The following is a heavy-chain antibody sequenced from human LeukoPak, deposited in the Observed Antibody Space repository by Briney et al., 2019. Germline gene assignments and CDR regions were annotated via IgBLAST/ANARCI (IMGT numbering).Heavy chain of an antibody. CDR1: GFTFSSYA. CDR2: ISGSGGST. J-gene: IGHJ5*02. Sequence: GWSLRLSCAASGFTFSSYAMSWVRQAAGKGLEWVSAISGSGGSTYYADSVKGRFTISRDNSKNTLYLQMNSLRAEDTAVYYCARDQATVDGGGFDPWGQGTLVTVSS. V-gene: IGHV3-23*01. CDR3: ARDQATVDGGGFDP. D-gene: IGHD3-16*01.